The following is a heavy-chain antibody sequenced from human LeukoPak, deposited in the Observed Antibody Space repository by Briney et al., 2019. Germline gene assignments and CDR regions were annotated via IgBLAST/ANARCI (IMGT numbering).Heavy chain of an antibody. D-gene: IGHD6-19*01. CDR2: ISYDGSNK. J-gene: IGHJ4*02. Sequence: GGSLRLSCAASGFTFSSCAMHWVRQAPGKGLEWVAVISYDGSNKYYADSVKGRFTISRDNSKNTLYLQMNSPRAEDTAVYYCARDFSPAVAGGNFDYWGQGTLVTVSS. CDR1: GFTFSSCA. V-gene: IGHV3-30*04. CDR3: ARDFSPAVAGGNFDY.